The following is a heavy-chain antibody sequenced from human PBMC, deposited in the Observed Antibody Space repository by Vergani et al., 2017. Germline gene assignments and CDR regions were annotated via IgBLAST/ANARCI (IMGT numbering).Heavy chain of an antibody. Sequence: QVQLVQSGAEVKKPGASVKVSCKASGYTFTSYYMHWVRQAPGQGLEWMGIINPSGGSTSYAQKCPGRVTMTRDTSTSTVYMELSGLRSEDTAVYYCAREHPITLGGAFDVWGQGTMVTVSS. CDR2: INPSGGST. V-gene: IGHV1-46*03. CDR1: GYTFTSYY. J-gene: IGHJ3*01. D-gene: IGHD3-10*01. CDR3: AREHPITLGGAFDV.